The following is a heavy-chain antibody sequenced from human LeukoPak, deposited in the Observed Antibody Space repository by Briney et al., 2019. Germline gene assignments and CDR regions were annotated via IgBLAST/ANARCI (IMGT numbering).Heavy chain of an antibody. CDR3: ARLGPGGPYCGGDCYLEYYYYYMDV. V-gene: IGHV3-74*01. J-gene: IGHJ6*03. CDR2: INSDGSST. CDR1: GFTFSSYW. Sequence: PGGSLRLSCAASGFTFSSYWMYWVRQAPGKGLVWVSRINSDGSSTSYADSVKGRFTISRDNAKNTLYLQMNSLRAEDTAVYYCARLGPGGPYCGGDCYLEYYYYYMDVWGKGTTVTVSS. D-gene: IGHD2-21*02.